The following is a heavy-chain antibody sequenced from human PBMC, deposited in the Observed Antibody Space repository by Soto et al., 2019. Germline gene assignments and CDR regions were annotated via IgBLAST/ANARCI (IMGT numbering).Heavy chain of an antibody. CDR3: ARDPSSGWYDY. D-gene: IGHD6-19*01. CDR1: GFSVSSNY. Sequence: PVGSLRLSCAASGFSVSSNYMSWVRQAPGKGLEWVSVLYSGGSSYYADSVKGRFTISRDNPKNTLYLQMNSLRADDTAVYYCARDPSSGWYDYWGQGTLVTVSS. V-gene: IGHV3-53*01. CDR2: LYSGGSS. J-gene: IGHJ4*02.